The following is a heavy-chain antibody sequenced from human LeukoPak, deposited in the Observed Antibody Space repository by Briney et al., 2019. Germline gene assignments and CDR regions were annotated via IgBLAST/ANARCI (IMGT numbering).Heavy chain of an antibody. D-gene: IGHD6-6*01. CDR3: ARGADRLTDY. CDR2: INHNGGST. J-gene: IGHJ4*02. CDR1: LYIFTRYY. V-gene: IGHV1-46*01. Sequence: ASVKVSCKASLYIFTRYYVHWGGQAAGQELEWRGIINHNGGSTSYAQKFQGRVTMTRDMSTSTVYMELSSLRSEDTAVYYCARGADRLTDYWGQGTLVTVSS.